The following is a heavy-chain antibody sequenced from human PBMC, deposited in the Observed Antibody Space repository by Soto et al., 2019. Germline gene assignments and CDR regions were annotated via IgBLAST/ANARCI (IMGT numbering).Heavy chain of an antibody. CDR2: IDPSDSYT. D-gene: IGHD2-2*01. Sequence: GESLNISCKGSVYSFTSYWISWVRQMPGKGLEWMGRIDPSDSYTNYSPSFQGHVTISADKSISTAYLQWSSLKASDTAMYYCARPEGEYCSSTSCMDVWGQGTTVTVSS. J-gene: IGHJ6*02. CDR1: VYSFTSYW. CDR3: ARPEGEYCSSTSCMDV. V-gene: IGHV5-10-1*01.